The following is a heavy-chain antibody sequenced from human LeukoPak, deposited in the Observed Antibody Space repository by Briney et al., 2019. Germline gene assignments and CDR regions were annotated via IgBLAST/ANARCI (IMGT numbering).Heavy chain of an antibody. CDR3: ARQYIDASGSYHFDH. V-gene: IGHV4-4*02. CDR1: GGSISSSNW. CDR2: IYHSGST. J-gene: IGHJ4*02. D-gene: IGHD3-10*01. Sequence: PSETLSLTCAVSGGSISSSNWWSWVRQPPGKGLEWIGEIYHSGSTNYNPSLKSRVTISVDRSKNQFSLKLSAVTAADTAVYYCARQYIDASGSYHFDHWGQGTLVAVSS.